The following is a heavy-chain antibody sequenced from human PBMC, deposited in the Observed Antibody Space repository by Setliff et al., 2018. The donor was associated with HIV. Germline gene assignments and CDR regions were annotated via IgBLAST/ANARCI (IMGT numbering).Heavy chain of an antibody. Sequence: SETLSLTCTVSGGSINSTSYYWGWIRQPPGNGLEWIGSIYHTGSTYYKPSLKSRVTISVDTSKNQFSLRLSSVAAGDTAVYYCATLPITAAAHFDHWGQGTLVTVSS. D-gene: IGHD6-25*01. CDR1: GGSINSTSYY. V-gene: IGHV4-39*01. CDR2: IYHTGST. CDR3: ATLPITAAAHFDH. J-gene: IGHJ4*02.